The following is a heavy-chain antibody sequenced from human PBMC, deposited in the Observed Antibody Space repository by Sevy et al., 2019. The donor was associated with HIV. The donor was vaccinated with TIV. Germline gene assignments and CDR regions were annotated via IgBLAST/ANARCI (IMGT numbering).Heavy chain of an antibody. CDR3: AKDVVGGYYDSSGYSDH. Sequence: GGSLRLSCAASGFTFTEFVMSWVRQSPGKGLEWVSTITSGGGSTYYSDSVKGRFTISRDNSQNTLDLQMNSLRAEDTAVYYCAKDVVGGYYDSSGYSDHWGHGTLVTVSS. J-gene: IGHJ4*01. V-gene: IGHV3-23*01. CDR1: GFTFTEFV. CDR2: ITSGGGST. D-gene: IGHD3-22*01.